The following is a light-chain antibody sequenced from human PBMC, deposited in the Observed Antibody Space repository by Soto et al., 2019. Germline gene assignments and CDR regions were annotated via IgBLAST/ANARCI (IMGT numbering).Light chain of an antibody. CDR3: QQRADWPIT. V-gene: IGKV1-6*01. J-gene: IGKJ5*01. CDR1: RDVGSD. Sequence: TQMTQSPLSLSASVGEKIIITCRASRDVGSDVSWYQQKPGQAPKLVIYAASNLYTGVPSRFSGRRSGTEFTLTISSLEPDDFAVYYCQQRADWPITFGQGTRLEIK. CDR2: AAS.